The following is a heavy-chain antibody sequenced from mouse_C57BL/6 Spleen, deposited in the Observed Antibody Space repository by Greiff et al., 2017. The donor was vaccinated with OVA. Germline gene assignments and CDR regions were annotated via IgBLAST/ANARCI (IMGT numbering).Heavy chain of an antibody. CDR2: FHPYNDDT. CDR3: ARRDYDEDAMDY. CDR1: GYTFTTYP. V-gene: IGHV1-47*01. J-gene: IGHJ4*01. D-gene: IGHD2-4*01. Sequence: VHLVESGAELVKPGASVKMSCKASGYTFTTYPIEWMKQNHGKSLEWIGNFHPYNDDTKYNEKFKGKATLTVEKSSSTVYLELSRLTSDDAAVYYCARRDYDEDAMDYWGQGTSVTVSS.